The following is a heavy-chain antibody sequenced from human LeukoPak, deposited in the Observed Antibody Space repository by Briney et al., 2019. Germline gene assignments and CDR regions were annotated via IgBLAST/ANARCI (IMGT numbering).Heavy chain of an antibody. J-gene: IGHJ3*02. CDR3: ARPRSITIFGVVMDAFDI. V-gene: IGHV1-2*02. CDR2: INPNSGGT. Sequence: ASVKVSCKASGYTFTGYYMHWVRQAPGQGLEWMGWINPNSGGTNYAQKFQGRVTMTRDTSISTAYMELSRLRSDDTAVYYCARPRSITIFGVVMDAFDIWGQGTMVTVSS. CDR1: GYTFTGYY. D-gene: IGHD3-3*01.